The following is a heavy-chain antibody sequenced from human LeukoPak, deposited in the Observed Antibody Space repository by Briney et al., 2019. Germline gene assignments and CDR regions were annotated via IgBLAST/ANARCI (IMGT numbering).Heavy chain of an antibody. CDR2: FFQLGGT. D-gene: IGHD3-10*01. J-gene: IGHJ6*03. Sequence: PSETLSLTCSVSGFSISTGYYWAWIRQPPGKGLEWIGSFFQLGGTYYNPSLKSRVTISVDTSKNQFSLKLSSVTAADTAVYYCAREGAGSKHYYYMDVWGKGTTVTVSS. CDR3: AREGAGSKHYYYMDV. CDR1: GFSISTGYY. V-gene: IGHV4-38-2*02.